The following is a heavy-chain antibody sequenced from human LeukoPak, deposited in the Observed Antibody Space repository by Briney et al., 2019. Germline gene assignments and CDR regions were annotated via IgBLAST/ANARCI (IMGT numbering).Heavy chain of an antibody. CDR1: GLTLSSYA. Sequence: GGSLRLSCAASGLTLSSYAMSWVRQAPGKGLEWVSAISGSGGSTDYADSVKGRFTISRDNSKNTLYLQMNSLRAEDTAVYYCAGVELYGDYVEGSYFDYWGQGTLVTVSS. J-gene: IGHJ4*02. CDR3: AGVELYGDYVEGSYFDY. D-gene: IGHD4-17*01. V-gene: IGHV3-23*01. CDR2: ISGSGGST.